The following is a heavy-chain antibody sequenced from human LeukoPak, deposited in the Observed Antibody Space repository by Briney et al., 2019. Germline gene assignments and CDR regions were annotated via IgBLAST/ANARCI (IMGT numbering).Heavy chain of an antibody. V-gene: IGHV3-7*03. CDR1: GFTFSNYW. D-gene: IGHD3-10*01. Sequence: GGSLRLSCAASGFTFSNYWMSWVRQAPGKGLEWVANIKEDGSEKHYEDSVKGRFTISRDNAKNSLYLQMNSLRVDDTAVYYCARTIRGYWGQGTLVTVSS. J-gene: IGHJ4*02. CDR3: ARTIRGY. CDR2: IKEDGSEK.